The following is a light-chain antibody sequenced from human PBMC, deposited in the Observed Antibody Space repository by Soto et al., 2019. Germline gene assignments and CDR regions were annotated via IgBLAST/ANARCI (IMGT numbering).Light chain of an antibody. J-gene: IGLJ1*01. CDR3: LLYFGGAHV. CDR2: GTT. V-gene: IGLV7-43*01. CDR1: TGAVTSDNY. Sequence: QAVVTQEPSLTVSPGGTVTLTCVSTTGAVTSDNYPNWFQQKPGQAPRSLIYGTTNKHSWTPARFSGSLLGGKAALTLSGVQPEDEAEYYCLLYFGGAHVFGTGTKVTVL.